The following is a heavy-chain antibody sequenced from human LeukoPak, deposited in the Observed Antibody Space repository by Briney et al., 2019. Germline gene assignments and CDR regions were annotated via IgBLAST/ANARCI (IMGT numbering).Heavy chain of an antibody. CDR3: ARVTYYYDRRGYYIEPVPPDY. CDR2: ISADNGNA. J-gene: IGHJ4*02. CDR1: GYTFSNYG. V-gene: IGHV1-18*01. Sequence: ASVKVSCKASGYTFSNYGITWVRQAPGQGLEWVGWISADNGNANYAQKVQGRVTMTTDTSTSTAYMELRSLRSDGTAVYYCARVTYYYDRRGYYIEPVPPDYSGQGTLVTVSS. D-gene: IGHD3-22*01.